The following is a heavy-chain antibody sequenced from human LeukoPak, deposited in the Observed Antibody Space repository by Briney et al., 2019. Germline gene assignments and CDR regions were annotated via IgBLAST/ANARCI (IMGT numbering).Heavy chain of an antibody. V-gene: IGHV4-59*01. CDR2: IYYSGST. CDR1: GGSISSYY. D-gene: IGHD6-6*01. CDR3: ARGIAARYYYYYYMDV. J-gene: IGHJ6*03. Sequence: SETLSLTCTVSGGSISSYYWSWIRQPPGKGLEWIGYIYYSGSTNYNPSLKSRVTISVDTSKNQFSLKLSSVTAADTAVYYCARGIAARYYYYYYMDVWGKGTTVTVSS.